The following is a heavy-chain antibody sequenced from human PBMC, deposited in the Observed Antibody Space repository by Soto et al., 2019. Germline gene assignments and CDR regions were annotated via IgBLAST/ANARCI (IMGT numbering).Heavy chain of an antibody. CDR2: IYSGGST. J-gene: IGHJ4*02. CDR3: AQGITGTTSLDY. CDR1: GFTFSPFD. Sequence: HPGGSLGLSCAASGFTFSPFDMSWVRQAPGKGLEWVSVIYSGGSTYYADSVKGRFTISRDNSKNTLYLQMNSLRAEDTAVYYCAQGITGTTSLDYWGQGTLVTVSS. V-gene: IGHV3-66*01. D-gene: IGHD1-7*01.